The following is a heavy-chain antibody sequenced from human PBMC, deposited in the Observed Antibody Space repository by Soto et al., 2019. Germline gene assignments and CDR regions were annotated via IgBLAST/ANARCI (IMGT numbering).Heavy chain of an antibody. J-gene: IGHJ4*02. V-gene: IGHV3-53*02. Sequence: DVQLVETGGGWIQPGGSLRLSCAASGFIVSSSYMSWVRQAPGKGLEWVSVLYSDGRTYYADSVKGRFTISRDNSKNTLYLQMNSLSAEDTAVYYCARCSGWYGQCYFDCWGQGTLVTVSS. CDR3: ARCSGWYGQCYFDC. CDR1: GFIVSSSY. CDR2: LYSDGRT. D-gene: IGHD6-13*01.